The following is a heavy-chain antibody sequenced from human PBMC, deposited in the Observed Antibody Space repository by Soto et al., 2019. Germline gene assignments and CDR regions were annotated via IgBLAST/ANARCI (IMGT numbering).Heavy chain of an antibody. V-gene: IGHV1-18*01. CDR1: GYIFVNYG. D-gene: IGHD3-16*01. Sequence: QVQLVQSGDEVKKPGASVKVSCKASGYIFVNYGIAWVRQAPGQXXEWMGWISPYTGNTHSATKIQGRLTMTTDTXTSTAYMDLGXXXSDXXXVYYCVMVDNYVTPTPQDVWGQGTTVTVSS. CDR2: ISPYTGNT. J-gene: IGHJ6*02. CDR3: VMVDNYVTPTPQDV.